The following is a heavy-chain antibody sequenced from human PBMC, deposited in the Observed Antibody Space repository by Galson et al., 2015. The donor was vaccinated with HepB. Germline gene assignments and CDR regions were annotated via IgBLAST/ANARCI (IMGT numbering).Heavy chain of an antibody. CDR2: INAGNGNT. Sequence: SVKVSCKASGYTFTSYALHWVRQAPGQRLEWMGWINAGNGNTKYSQEFQGRVTITRDTSASTAYMDLRRLRSEDTAVYYCARGYYDSSGYYFRGDFDYWGQGTLVTVFS. D-gene: IGHD3-22*01. V-gene: IGHV1-3*01. CDR3: ARGYYDSSGYYFRGDFDY. CDR1: GYTFTSYA. J-gene: IGHJ4*02.